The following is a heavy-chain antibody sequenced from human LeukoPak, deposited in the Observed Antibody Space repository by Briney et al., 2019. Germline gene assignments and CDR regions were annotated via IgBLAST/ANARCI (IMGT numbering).Heavy chain of an antibody. CDR2: IYPGDSDT. CDR3: ARYGDSSGYYYRKGYNWFDP. J-gene: IGHJ5*02. D-gene: IGHD3-22*01. V-gene: IGHV5-51*01. CDR1: GYIFTSYW. Sequence: NSGESLKISCKGSGYIFTSYWIGWVRQMPGKGLEWMGIIYPGDSDTRYSPSFQGQVTISADKSISTAYLQWSSLKASDTAMYYCARYGDSSGYYYRKGYNWFDPWGQGTLVTVSS.